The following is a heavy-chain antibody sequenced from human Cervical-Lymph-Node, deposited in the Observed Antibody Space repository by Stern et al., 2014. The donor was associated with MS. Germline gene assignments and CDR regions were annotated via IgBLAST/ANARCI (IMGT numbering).Heavy chain of an antibody. D-gene: IGHD3-16*01. CDR1: GFIFSGSA. Sequence: EVQLVESGGGLVQPGGSLKLSCAASGFIFSGSAMHWVRQASGEGLEWVGRIRSKIQNYATTYAASVQGRFTISRDDSKNTIYLHMSSLKTEDTALYYCTSGGVFTANSFDNWGQGTLVTVSS. CDR2: IRSKIQNYAT. V-gene: IGHV3-73*01. J-gene: IGHJ4*02. CDR3: TSGGVFTANSFDN.